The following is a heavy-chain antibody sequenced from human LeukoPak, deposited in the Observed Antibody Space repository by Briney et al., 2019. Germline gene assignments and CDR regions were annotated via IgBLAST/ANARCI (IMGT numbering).Heavy chain of an antibody. D-gene: IGHD6-6*01. J-gene: IGHJ4*02. CDR3: VKSSSSFDY. Sequence: AGGSLRLSCAASGFTFSDYYMSWIRQAPGKGLEWVSYISSSGSTIYYADSVKGRFTISRDNAKNSLYMQMNSLRAEDTAVYYCVKSSSSFDYWGQGTLVTVSS. V-gene: IGHV3-11*04. CDR1: GFTFSDYY. CDR2: ISSSGSTI.